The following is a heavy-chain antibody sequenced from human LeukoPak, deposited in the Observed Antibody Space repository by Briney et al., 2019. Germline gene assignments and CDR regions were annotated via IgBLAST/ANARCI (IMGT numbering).Heavy chain of an antibody. J-gene: IGHJ6*02. Sequence: SETLSLTCAVYGGSFSGYYWSWIRQPPEKGLEWIGEINHSGSTNYNPSLKSRVTISVDTSKNQFSLKLSSVTAADTAVYYCARDCSSTSCYGRGPYGMDVWGQGTTVTVSS. CDR1: GGSFSGYY. CDR2: INHSGST. V-gene: IGHV4-34*01. CDR3: ARDCSSTSCYGRGPYGMDV. D-gene: IGHD2-2*01.